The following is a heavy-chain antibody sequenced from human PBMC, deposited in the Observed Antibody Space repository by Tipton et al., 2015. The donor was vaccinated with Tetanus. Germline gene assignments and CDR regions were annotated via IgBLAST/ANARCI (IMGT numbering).Heavy chain of an antibody. J-gene: IGHJ4*02. CDR1: GYTFTDYY. V-gene: IGHV1-18*04. Sequence: QSGAEVKKPGASVKVSCKASGYTFTDYYMHWVRQAPGQGLEWMGWIRAHNGDTKYAQKFQGRVTLTTDTSTMTAYMEVRSLRSDDTAVYYCVREINGGNSGYDYYFDNWGQGTLVTVSS. CDR2: IRAHNGDT. CDR3: VREINGGNSGYDYYFDN. D-gene: IGHD5-12*01.